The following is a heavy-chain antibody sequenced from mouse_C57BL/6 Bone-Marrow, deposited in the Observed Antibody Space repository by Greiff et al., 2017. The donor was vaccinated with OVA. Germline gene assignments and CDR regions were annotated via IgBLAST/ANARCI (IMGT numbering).Heavy chain of an antibody. CDR3: AREGATVVADWYFDV. CDR2: INPNNGGT. V-gene: IGHV1-18*01. D-gene: IGHD1-1*01. J-gene: IGHJ1*03. Sequence: VQLKPSGPELVKPGASVKIPCKASGYTFTDYNMAWVKQSHGKSLEWIGDINPNNGGTIYNQKFKGQATLTVDKSSSTAYMELRSLTSEDTAVYYCAREGATVVADWYFDVWGTGTTVTVSS. CDR1: GYTFTDYN.